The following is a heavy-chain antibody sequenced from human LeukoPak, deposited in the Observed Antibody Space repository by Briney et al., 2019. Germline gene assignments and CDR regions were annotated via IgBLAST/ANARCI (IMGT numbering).Heavy chain of an antibody. J-gene: IGHJ4*02. V-gene: IGHV4-4*07. Sequence: SETLSLTCTVSGGSISSYYWRWIRQPAGKGLEWIGRIYTSGSTNYNPSLKSRINMSVDTSKNQFTLKLSAVSAADTAVYYCAREWRYDSSGDYFDYWGQGTLVTVSS. D-gene: IGHD3-22*01. CDR1: GGSISSYY. CDR3: AREWRYDSSGDYFDY. CDR2: IYTSGST.